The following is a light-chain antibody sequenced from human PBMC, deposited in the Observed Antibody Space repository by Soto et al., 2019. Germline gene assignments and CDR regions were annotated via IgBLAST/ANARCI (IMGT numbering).Light chain of an antibody. CDR3: QQYDNLPIT. Sequence: DIQMTQSPSSLSASVGDRVTSTCQASQDISNYLNWYQQKPGKAPKLLIYDASNLETGVPSRFSGSGSGTDFTFTISSLQPEDIATYYCQQYDNLPITFGQGTRREIK. CDR1: QDISNY. J-gene: IGKJ5*01. V-gene: IGKV1-33*01. CDR2: DAS.